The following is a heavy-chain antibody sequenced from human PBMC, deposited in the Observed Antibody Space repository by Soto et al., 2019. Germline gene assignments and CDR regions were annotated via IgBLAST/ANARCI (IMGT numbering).Heavy chain of an antibody. CDR1: GFTFSSYA. D-gene: IGHD6-19*01. CDR3: AKAAVAGVAFDI. V-gene: IGHV3-23*01. Sequence: GGPLRLSCAASGFTFSSYAMSWVCQAPGKGLEWVSAISGSGGSTYYADSVKGRFTISRDNSKNTLYLQMNSLRAEDTAVYYCAKAAVAGVAFDIWGQGTMVTVS. CDR2: ISGSGGST. J-gene: IGHJ3*02.